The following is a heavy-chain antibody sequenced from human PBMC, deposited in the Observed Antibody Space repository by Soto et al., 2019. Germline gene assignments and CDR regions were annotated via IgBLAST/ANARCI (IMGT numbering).Heavy chain of an antibody. V-gene: IGHV4-59*01. CDR3: ARSVLDIVVVVAATDYYYYYMDV. CDR2: IYYSGST. J-gene: IGHJ6*03. D-gene: IGHD2-15*01. Sequence: PSETLSLTCTVSGGSISSYYWSWIRQPPGKGLEWIGYIYYSGSTNYNPSLKSRVTISVDTSKNQFSLKLSSVTAADTAVYYCARSVLDIVVVVAATDYYYYYMDVWGKGTTVTVSS. CDR1: GGSISSYY.